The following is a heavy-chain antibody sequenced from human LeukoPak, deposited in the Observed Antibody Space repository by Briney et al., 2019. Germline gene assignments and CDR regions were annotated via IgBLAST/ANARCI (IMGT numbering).Heavy chain of an antibody. Sequence: GASVKVSCKASGYTFTSYGISWVRQAPGQGLEWMGVFIPVLGTANSTQHFQDRVSITADISTNTVYMELSSLRSEDTAVYFCAGIPVFGVVLHQEPVWGKGTTVTVSS. CDR2: FIPVLGTA. CDR3: AGIPVFGVVLHQEPV. J-gene: IGHJ6*04. D-gene: IGHD3-3*01. CDR1: GYTFTSYG. V-gene: IGHV1-69*10.